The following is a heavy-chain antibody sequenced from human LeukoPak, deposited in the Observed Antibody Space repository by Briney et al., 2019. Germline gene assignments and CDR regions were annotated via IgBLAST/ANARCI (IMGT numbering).Heavy chain of an antibody. CDR1: GYSITSYW. CDR3: ARQEYCSGGSCYTWFDP. J-gene: IGHJ5*02. D-gene: IGHD2-15*01. Sequence: GESLKISCKCSGYSITSYWIAWVRQMPGKGLEWMGMIYPADSDIRYSPSFQGQVTILADKSISTAYLQWSSLKASDTAMYYCARQEYCSGGSCYTWFDPWGQGTLVTVSS. CDR2: IYPADSDI. V-gene: IGHV5-51*01.